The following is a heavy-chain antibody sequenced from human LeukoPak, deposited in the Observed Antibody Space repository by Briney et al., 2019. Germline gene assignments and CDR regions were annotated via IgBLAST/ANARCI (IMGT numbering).Heavy chain of an antibody. D-gene: IGHD3-10*01. Sequence: GGSLRLSCVASGFTYSHNGMHWVRQAPGKGLEWVANIKQDGSEKYYVDSVKGRFTISRDNAKNSLYLQMNSLRAEDTAVYYCASQSYGLFEYWGQGTLVTVSS. CDR2: IKQDGSEK. J-gene: IGHJ4*02. V-gene: IGHV3-7*01. CDR3: ASQSYGLFEY. CDR1: GFTYSHNG.